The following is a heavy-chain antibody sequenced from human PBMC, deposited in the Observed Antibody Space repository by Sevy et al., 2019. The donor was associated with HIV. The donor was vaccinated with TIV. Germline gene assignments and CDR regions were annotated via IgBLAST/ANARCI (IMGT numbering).Heavy chain of an antibody. V-gene: IGHV3-21*01. CDR2: ISTSSNNI. J-gene: IGHJ4*02. CDR3: ARTFSFSWYDY. CDR1: EFAFNIHN. Sequence: GGSLRLSCVAFEFAFNIHNMSWVRQAPGKGLEWVSSISTSSNNIYYADSVEGRFTISRDNAKNSLYLQMNSLRAEDTAVYYCARTFSFSWYDYWGQGTLVTVSS. D-gene: IGHD6-13*01.